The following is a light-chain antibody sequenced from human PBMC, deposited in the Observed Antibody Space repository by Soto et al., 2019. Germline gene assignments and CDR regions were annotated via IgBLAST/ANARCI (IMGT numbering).Light chain of an antibody. J-gene: IGLJ1*01. CDR1: SSGVGGYNY. CDR2: DVS. CDR3: SSYTSSSTLGV. V-gene: IGLV2-14*01. Sequence: QCALTQPASVSGSPGQSITISCTGTSSGVGGYNYVSWYQQHPGKAPKLMIYDVSNRPSGVSNRFSGSKSGNTASLTISGLQAEDEADYYCSSYTSSSTLGVFGTGTKLTVL.